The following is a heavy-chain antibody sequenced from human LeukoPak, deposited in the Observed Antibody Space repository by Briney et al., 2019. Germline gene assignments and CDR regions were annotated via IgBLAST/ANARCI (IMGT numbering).Heavy chain of an antibody. CDR1: GRSFSGYY. J-gene: IGHJ4*02. CDR3: ARGLSPRINMVRGVRPPFRGVFDY. D-gene: IGHD3-10*01. CDR2: INHSGST. Sequence: SETLSLTCAVYGRSFSGYYWSWIRQPPGKGLEWIGEINHSGSTNYNPSLKSRVTISVDTSKNQFSMKLSSVTAADTAVYYCARGLSPRINMVRGVRPPFRGVFDYWGQGTLVTVSS. V-gene: IGHV4-34*01.